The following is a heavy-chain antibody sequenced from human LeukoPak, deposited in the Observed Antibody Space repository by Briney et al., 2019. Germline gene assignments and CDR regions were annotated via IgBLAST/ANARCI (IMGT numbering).Heavy chain of an antibody. Sequence: GGSLRLSCAASGFTFSSYAMNWVRQAPGKGLEWVSTISDSGVSTYYADSVKGRFTISRDNSKNTLYLQMKSLRAEDTAVYYCAKRDSTGWYSDYWGQGTLVTVSS. CDR2: ISDSGVST. J-gene: IGHJ4*02. V-gene: IGHV3-23*01. CDR3: AKRDSTGWYSDY. D-gene: IGHD6-19*01. CDR1: GFTFSSYA.